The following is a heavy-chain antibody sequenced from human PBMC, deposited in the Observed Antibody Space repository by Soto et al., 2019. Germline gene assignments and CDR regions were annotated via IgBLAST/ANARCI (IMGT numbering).Heavy chain of an antibody. Sequence: QVQLVQSGAEVKKPGSTVKVSCKASGGTFSSYAISWVRQAPGQGLEWMGGFMTIFGTANYAQKFQGRVTITADESTSTAYMELSSLRSEDTAVYYCARDYYDSSGYLYYFDYWGQGTLVTVSS. CDR3: ARDYYDSSGYLYYFDY. CDR1: GGTFSSYA. D-gene: IGHD3-22*01. J-gene: IGHJ4*02. CDR2: FMTIFGTA. V-gene: IGHV1-69*01.